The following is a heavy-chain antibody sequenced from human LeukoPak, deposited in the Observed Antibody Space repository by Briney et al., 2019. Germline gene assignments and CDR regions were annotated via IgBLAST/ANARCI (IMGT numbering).Heavy chain of an antibody. V-gene: IGHV3-64*01. CDR3: VRVGNYREFDY. CDR1: GFTFSGSA. J-gene: IGHJ4*02. D-gene: IGHD1-7*01. Sequence: PGGSLRLSCAASGFTFSGSAMHWVRQAPGKGLEYVSAISSNGDATFYANSVKGRFTISRDNSKNTLYLQMGSLRAEDMAVYYCVRVGNYREFDYWGQGTLVTVSS. CDR2: ISSNGDAT.